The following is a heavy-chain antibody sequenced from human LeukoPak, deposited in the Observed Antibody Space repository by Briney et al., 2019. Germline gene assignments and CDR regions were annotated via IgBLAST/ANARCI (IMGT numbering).Heavy chain of an antibody. CDR1: GDSISTYY. D-gene: IGHD6-19*01. CDR2: MYYSGST. CDR3: ARLMLYSSGWSVLRNYYYMDV. J-gene: IGHJ6*03. Sequence: PSETLSLTCIVSGDSISTYYWSWIRQPPGKGLEWIGYMYYSGSTNYNPSLKSRVTISVDTSKNQLSLKLSSVTAADTAVYYCARLMLYSSGWSVLRNYYYMDVWGKGTTVTVSS. V-gene: IGHV4-59*01.